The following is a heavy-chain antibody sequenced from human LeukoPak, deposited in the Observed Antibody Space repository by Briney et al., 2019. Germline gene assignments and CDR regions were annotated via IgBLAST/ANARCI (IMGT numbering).Heavy chain of an antibody. CDR2: IYYSGST. D-gene: IGHD3-22*01. J-gene: IGHJ3*02. CDR3: ARAGDPYYYDSSGYPDAFDI. CDR1: GGSISSYY. Sequence: SETLSLTCTVSGGSISSYYWSWIRQPPGKGLEWIGYIYYSGSTNYNPSLKSRVTISVDTSKNQFSLKLSSVTAADTAVYYCARAGDPYYYDSSGYPDAFDIWGQGTMVTVSS. V-gene: IGHV4-59*01.